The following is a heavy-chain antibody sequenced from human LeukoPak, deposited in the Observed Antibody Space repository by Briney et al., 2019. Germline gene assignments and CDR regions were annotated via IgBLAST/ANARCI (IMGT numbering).Heavy chain of an antibody. V-gene: IGHV4-39*01. CDR2: IYYSGST. CDR1: GGSISSSSSY. D-gene: IGHD2-15*01. Sequence: SETLSLTCTVSGGSISSSSSYWGWIRQPPGKGLEWIGSIYYSGSTYYNPSLKSRVTISVDTSKNQFSLKLSSVTAADTAVYYCARHCSGGSCYGVEDLGFDYWGQGTLVTVSS. CDR3: ARHCSGGSCYGVEDLGFDY. J-gene: IGHJ4*02.